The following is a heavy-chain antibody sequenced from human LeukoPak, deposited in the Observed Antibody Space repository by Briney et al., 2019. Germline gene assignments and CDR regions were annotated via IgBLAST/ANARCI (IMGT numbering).Heavy chain of an antibody. J-gene: IGHJ3*02. D-gene: IGHD2-8*01. Sequence: SETLSLTCTVSGGSISSSSYYWGWIRQPPGKGLEWIGYIYHSGSTYYNPSLQSRVTISVDRSKNQFSLKLNSVTAADTAVYYCARHGHPYDTGAFDIWGQGTMVTVSS. CDR2: IYHSGST. CDR3: ARHGHPYDTGAFDI. CDR1: GGSISSSSYY. V-gene: IGHV4-30-2*01.